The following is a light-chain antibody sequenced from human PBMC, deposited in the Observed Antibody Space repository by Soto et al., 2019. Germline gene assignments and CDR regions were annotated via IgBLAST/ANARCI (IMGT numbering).Light chain of an antibody. V-gene: IGLV1-40*01. J-gene: IGLJ2*01. CDR3: QSYDHSLSGSWI. CDR1: STNIGAGYD. CDR2: GDN. Sequence: QSVLTQPPSISGAPGLRVTISCTGSSTNIGAGYDVHWYQQVPGTAPKLLIYGDNKRPSGVPDRFSTSKSGTSASLVITGLQAEDEADDYCQSYDHSLSGSWIFGGGTKLTVL.